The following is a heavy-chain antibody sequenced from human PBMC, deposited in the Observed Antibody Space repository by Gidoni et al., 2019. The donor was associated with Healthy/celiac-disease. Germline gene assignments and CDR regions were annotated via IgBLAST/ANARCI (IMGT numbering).Heavy chain of an antibody. CDR1: GGTFSSYA. CDR3: ASGPISGSYFGYYYYGMDV. D-gene: IGHD1-26*01. CDR2: IIPILGIA. J-gene: IGHJ6*02. Sequence: QAHLVQSGAEVKKPGSPVKFSCQASGGTFSSYAIRWVRQAPGQGLEWMGRIIPILGIANYAQKFQGRVTITADKSTSTAYMELSSLRSEDTAVYYCASGPISGSYFGYYYYGMDVWGQGTTVTVSS. V-gene: IGHV1-69*04.